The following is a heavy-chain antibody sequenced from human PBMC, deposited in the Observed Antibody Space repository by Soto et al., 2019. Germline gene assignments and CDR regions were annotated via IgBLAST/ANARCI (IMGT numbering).Heavy chain of an antibody. CDR3: ARESSSSPYYYYGMDV. J-gene: IGHJ6*02. CDR1: GGSISSGDYY. CDR2: IYYSGST. Sequence: SETLSLTCTVSGGSISSGDYYWSWIRQPPGKGLEWIGYIYYSGSTYYNPSLKSRVTISVDTSKNQFSLKLSSVTAADTAVYYCARESSSSPYYYYGMDVWGQGTTVPVSS. V-gene: IGHV4-30-4*01. D-gene: IGHD6-6*01.